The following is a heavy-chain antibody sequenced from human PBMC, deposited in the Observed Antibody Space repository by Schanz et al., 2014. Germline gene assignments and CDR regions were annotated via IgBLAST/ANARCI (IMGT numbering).Heavy chain of an antibody. Sequence: EVQLLESGGGLVQPGGSLRLSCAASGFTFSSYAMSWVRQAPGKGLEWVSAISGSGGSAYYADSVKGRFTISRDNSKNKLYLQMNSLRAEDATVYYCAKGRVGELSAFDIWGQGTMVTVSS. J-gene: IGHJ3*02. CDR2: ISGSGGSA. D-gene: IGHD3-16*01. CDR1: GFTFSSYA. CDR3: AKGRVGELSAFDI. V-gene: IGHV3-23*01.